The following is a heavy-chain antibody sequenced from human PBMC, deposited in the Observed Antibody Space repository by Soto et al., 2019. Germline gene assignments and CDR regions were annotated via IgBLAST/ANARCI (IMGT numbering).Heavy chain of an antibody. CDR3: ARETLRDAIDI. CDR1: GFDFRSYE. CDR2: IRANDEGI. Sequence: PGGSLRLSCVASGFDFRSYEMNWVRQAPGKGLEWVSNIRANDEGIYYADSVKGRVSVSRDNAKNSLFLEMNSLRVDDTAVYYCARETLRDAIDIWGPGTMVTVSS. J-gene: IGHJ3*02. V-gene: IGHV3-48*03.